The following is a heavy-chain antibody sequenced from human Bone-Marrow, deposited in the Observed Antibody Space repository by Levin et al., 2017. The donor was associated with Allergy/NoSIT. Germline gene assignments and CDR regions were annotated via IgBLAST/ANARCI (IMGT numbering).Heavy chain of an antibody. J-gene: IGHJ4*02. V-gene: IGHV3-7*04. D-gene: IGHD4-17*01. Sequence: GGSLRPSCAASGFTFSDHWMSWIRQAPGKGLEWLANINQDASNIYYVGSVRGRFTISRDNAKNSLYLQMSSLRAEDTAVYFCARAGDYHFHYWGQGTLVTVAS. CDR1: GFTFSDHW. CDR3: ARAGDYHFHY. CDR2: INQDASNI.